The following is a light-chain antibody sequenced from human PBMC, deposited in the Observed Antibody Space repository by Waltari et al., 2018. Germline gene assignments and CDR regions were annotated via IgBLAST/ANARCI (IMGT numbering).Light chain of an antibody. J-gene: IGKJ3*01. Sequence: ETVVTQSPATLSLSPGERATLSCTSSHSDGTTFLAWYQQKPGQTPRLLIFGASSRATGIPDRFSGSGSGTDFTLTISRLEPEDSAVYYCQQYGSSPGVTFGPGTKVEI. V-gene: IGKV3-20*01. CDR3: QQYGSSPGVT. CDR1: HSDGTTF. CDR2: GAS.